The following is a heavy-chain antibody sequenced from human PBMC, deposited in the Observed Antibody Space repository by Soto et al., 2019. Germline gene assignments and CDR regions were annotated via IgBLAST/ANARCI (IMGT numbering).Heavy chain of an antibody. CDR1: GFTFSSNW. Sequence: GGSLRLSCAASGFTFSSNWMHWVRQDPGMGLVWVSRINSDGRSTNYADSVKGRFTISRDNAKNTLYLQMNSLRAEDTAVYFCVVPLNYGRAYWGQGTLVPVDS. J-gene: IGHJ4*02. V-gene: IGHV3-74*01. CDR2: INSDGRST. CDR3: VVPLNYGRAY. D-gene: IGHD4-17*01.